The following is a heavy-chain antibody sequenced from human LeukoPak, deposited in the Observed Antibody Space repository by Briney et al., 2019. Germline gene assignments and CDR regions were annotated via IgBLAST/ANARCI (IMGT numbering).Heavy chain of an antibody. J-gene: IGHJ6*02. CDR2: INHSGST. CDR3: ARGKRSSWGRNCYYYGMDV. V-gene: IGHV4-34*01. Sequence: SETLSLTCAVYGGSFSGYYWSWIRQPPGKGLEWIGEINHSGSTNYNPSLKSRVTISVDTSKNQFSLKLSSVTAADTAVYYCARGKRSSWGRNCYYYGMDVWGQGTTVTVSS. D-gene: IGHD6-13*01. CDR1: GGSFSGYY.